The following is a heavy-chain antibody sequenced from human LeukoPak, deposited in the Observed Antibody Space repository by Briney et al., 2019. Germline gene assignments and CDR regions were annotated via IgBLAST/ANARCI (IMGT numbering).Heavy chain of an antibody. CDR1: GYTFTSYA. J-gene: IGHJ4*02. CDR2: INAGNGNT. D-gene: IGHD3-3*01. Sequence: ASVKVSCKASGYTFTSYAMHWVRQAPGQRLEWMGWINAGNGNTKYSQEFQGRVTITRDTSAGTAYMELSSLRSEDMAVYYCARGVTIFGVVIIDYWGQGTLVTVSS. CDR3: ARGVTIFGVVIIDY. V-gene: IGHV1-3*03.